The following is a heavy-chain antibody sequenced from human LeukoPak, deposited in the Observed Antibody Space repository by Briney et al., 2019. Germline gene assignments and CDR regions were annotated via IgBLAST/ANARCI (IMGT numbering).Heavy chain of an antibody. V-gene: IGHV4-59*01. D-gene: IGHD6-6*01. CDR2: LYSSGST. Sequence: SETLSLTCTVSGGSISSYYWSWIRQPPGKGLEWIGFLYSSGSTNYNPSLKSRVSTSVDLSNNQFSLNLSSVTAADTAVYYCARDWGVSARPGYMDVWGKGTTVTVSS. CDR3: ARDWGVSARPGYMDV. J-gene: IGHJ6*03. CDR1: GGSISSYY.